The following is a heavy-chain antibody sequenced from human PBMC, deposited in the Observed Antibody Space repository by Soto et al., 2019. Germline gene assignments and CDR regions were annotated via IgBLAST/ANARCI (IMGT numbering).Heavy chain of an antibody. J-gene: IGHJ4*02. D-gene: IGHD3-10*01. CDR1: GYTFTRFG. V-gene: IGHV1-18*01. CDR3: ARDFEARGRLVGGFDY. Sequence: QVQLVQSGTEVKKPGASVKVSCKASGYTFTRFGINWVRQAPGQGLEWMGWISGHNGNTHSAQNFQGRVTVTTDTSTRTAYMELRGLRSYDTAVYYCARDFEARGRLVGGFDYWGQGTLVTVSS. CDR2: ISGHNGNT.